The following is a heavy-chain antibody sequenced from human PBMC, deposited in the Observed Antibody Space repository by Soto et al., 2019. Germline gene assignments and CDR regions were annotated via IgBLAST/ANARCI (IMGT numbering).Heavy chain of an antibody. D-gene: IGHD6-6*01. J-gene: IGHJ6*03. CDR3: ARRARPDFYYMDV. CDR1: GFTLSNYA. V-gene: IGHV3-64*01. Sequence: PGGSLRLSWVVSGFTLSNYAMGWVRQAPGKGLEYVSGISSNGVGTYYATSVKDRFTISRDNSKNTLYLQVGSLRPEDMAVYYCARRARPDFYYMDVWGKGTTVTVSS. CDR2: ISSNGVGT.